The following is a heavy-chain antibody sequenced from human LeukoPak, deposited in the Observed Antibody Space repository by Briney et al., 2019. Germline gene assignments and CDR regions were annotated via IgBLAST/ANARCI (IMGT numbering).Heavy chain of an antibody. Sequence: ASVKVSCKASEYTFTGYYMHWVRQAPGQGLEWMGWINPNSGGTNYAQKFQGRVTMTRDTSISTAYMELSRLRSDDTAVYYCARDRDSSGWLSSWGQGTLVTVSS. D-gene: IGHD6-19*01. V-gene: IGHV1-2*02. CDR1: EYTFTGYY. J-gene: IGHJ4*02. CDR3: ARDRDSSGWLSS. CDR2: INPNSGGT.